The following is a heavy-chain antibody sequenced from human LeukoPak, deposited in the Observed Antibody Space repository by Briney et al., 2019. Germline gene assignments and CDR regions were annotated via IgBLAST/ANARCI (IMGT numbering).Heavy chain of an antibody. CDR1: GFTFSSHW. D-gene: IGHD5-12*01. CDR3: AKDPRAYDHDAFDI. Sequence: PGGSLRLSCAASGFTFSSHWMHWVRQAPGKGLVWVSRINGDGSNTTYADSVKGRFTISRDNSKNTLYLQMNSLRAEDTAVYYCAKDPRAYDHDAFDIWGQGTMVTVSS. CDR2: INGDGSNT. V-gene: IGHV3-74*03. J-gene: IGHJ3*02.